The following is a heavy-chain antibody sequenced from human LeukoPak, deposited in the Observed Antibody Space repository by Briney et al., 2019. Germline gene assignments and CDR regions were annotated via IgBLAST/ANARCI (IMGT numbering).Heavy chain of an antibody. D-gene: IGHD4-23*01. CDR3: ARSSTVVPFDY. CDR1: GGSISSGGYY. V-gene: IGHV4-30-2*01. CDR2: IYHSGST. J-gene: IGHJ4*02. Sequence: SETLSLTCTVSGGSISSGGYYWSWIRQPPGKGLEWIGYIYHSGSTYYNPSLKRRVTISVDRSKNQFSLKLSSVTAADTAVYYCARSSTVVPFDYWGQGTLVTVSS.